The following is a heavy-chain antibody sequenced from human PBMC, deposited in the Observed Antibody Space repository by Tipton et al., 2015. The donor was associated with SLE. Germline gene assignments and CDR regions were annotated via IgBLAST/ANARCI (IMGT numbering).Heavy chain of an antibody. V-gene: IGHV3-43D*03. CDR1: GFTFDDYA. Sequence: SLRLSCAASGFTFDDYAMHWVRQAPGKGLEWVSLISWDGGRTYYADSVKGRFTISRDNSKNTLSLQMNSLRLDDTAVYSCARGGPDVGFFDYWGQGTLVTVSS. D-gene: IGHD3-10*01. CDR2: ISWDGGRT. J-gene: IGHJ4*02. CDR3: ARGGPDVGFFDY.